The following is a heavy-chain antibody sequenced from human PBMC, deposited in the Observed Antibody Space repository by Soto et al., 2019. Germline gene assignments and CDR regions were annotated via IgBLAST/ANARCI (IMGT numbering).Heavy chain of an antibody. CDR1: GYDFANYW. D-gene: IGHD1-26*01. V-gene: IGHV5-51*01. CDR3: GRLDDSGTVIDY. CDR2: IFPDDSDT. Sequence: EVQLAQSGADVKKPGESLKISCEGSGYDFANYWIAWVRQMPGKGLEWMGIIFPDDSDTKYSPSFQGQVTISADRSNSTAYLQWSSLKASDSAMYYCGRLDDSGTVIDYWGQGTLVSVSS. J-gene: IGHJ4*02.